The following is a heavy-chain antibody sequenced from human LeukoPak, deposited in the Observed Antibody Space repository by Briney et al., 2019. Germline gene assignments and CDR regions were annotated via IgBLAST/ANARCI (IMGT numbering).Heavy chain of an antibody. D-gene: IGHD4-17*01. Sequence: ASVKVSCKASGYTFTGYYMHWVRQAPGQGLEWMGWINPNSGGTNYAQKFQGWVTMTRDTSIGTAYMELSRLRSDDTAVYYCAREPYGDYGGDAFDIWGQGTMVTVSS. CDR1: GYTFTGYY. V-gene: IGHV1-2*04. J-gene: IGHJ3*02. CDR3: AREPYGDYGGDAFDI. CDR2: INPNSGGT.